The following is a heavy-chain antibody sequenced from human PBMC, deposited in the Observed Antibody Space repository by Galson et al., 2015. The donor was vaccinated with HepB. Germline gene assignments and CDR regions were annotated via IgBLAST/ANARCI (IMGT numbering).Heavy chain of an antibody. V-gene: IGHV3-53*04. CDR1: GFTVSSNY. CDR3: AGPVRGVYYGMDV. J-gene: IGHJ6*02. Sequence: SLRLSCAASGFTVSSNYMSWVRQAPGKGLEWVSVIYSGGSTYYADSVKGRFTISRHNSKNTLYLQMNSLRAEDTAVYYCAGPVRGVYYGMDVWGQGTTVTVSS. D-gene: IGHD3-10*01. CDR2: IYSGGST.